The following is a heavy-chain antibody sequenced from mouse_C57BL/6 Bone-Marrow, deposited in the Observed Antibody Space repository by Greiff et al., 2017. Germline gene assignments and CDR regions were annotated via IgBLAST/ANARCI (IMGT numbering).Heavy chain of an antibody. D-gene: IGHD2-4*01. CDR1: GYTFTTYP. V-gene: IGHV1-47*01. CDR3: ASYDYEGAMDY. J-gene: IGHJ4*01. Sequence: QVQLQQSGAELVKPGASVKMSCKASGYTFTTYPIEWMQQNHGKSLEWIGNFHPYNDETKYNEKFKGKDTLTVEKSSSTVYLGLIRLTSDDSAVYDCASYDYEGAMDYWGQGTSVTVSS. CDR2: FHPYNDET.